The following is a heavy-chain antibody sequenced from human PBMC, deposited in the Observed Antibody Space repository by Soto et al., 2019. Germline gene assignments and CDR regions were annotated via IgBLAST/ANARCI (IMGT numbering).Heavy chain of an antibody. Sequence: VQLVQSGAEVKKPGASVKVSCKASGYTFTSYAMHWVRQAPGQRLEWMGWINAGNGNTKYSQKLQGRVTITRDTSASTAYMELSSLRSEDTAVYYCARESTYGDYGLGYWGQGTLVTVSS. D-gene: IGHD4-17*01. CDR2: INAGNGNT. J-gene: IGHJ4*02. V-gene: IGHV1-3*01. CDR3: ARESTYGDYGLGY. CDR1: GYTFTSYA.